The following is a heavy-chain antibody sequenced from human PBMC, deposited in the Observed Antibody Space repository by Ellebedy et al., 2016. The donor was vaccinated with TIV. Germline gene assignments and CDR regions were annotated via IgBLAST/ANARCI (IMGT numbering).Heavy chain of an antibody. CDR1: GDTVSSNSAA. CDR3: ARAKDYFESSDFYYDS. J-gene: IGHJ2*01. CDR2: TYYRSKWYN. V-gene: IGHV6-1*01. Sequence: SQTLSLTXAISGDTVSSNSAAWSWIRQSPSRGLEWLGRTYYRSKWYNDYAVSVIGRISFNPDTSENQLSLQLKSVTPEDTAVYYCARAKDYFESSDFYYDSWGRGTLVTVSS. D-gene: IGHD3-22*01.